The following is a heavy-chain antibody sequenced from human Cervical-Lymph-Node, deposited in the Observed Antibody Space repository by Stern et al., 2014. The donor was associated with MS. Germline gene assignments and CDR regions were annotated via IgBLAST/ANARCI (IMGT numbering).Heavy chain of an antibody. J-gene: IGHJ4*02. V-gene: IGHV4-31*03. CDR1: GFSMSSNGYY. Sequence: QVQLQQSGPGLVKPSQTLSLTCTVSGFSMSSNGYYWSWLRQHTGKGLEWIGYINYSGDAYYKPSLKSRTTMSVDTSKNQFSLRLSSVTAADTAVYYCALLSSNSGDYWGQGTLVTVSS. D-gene: IGHD2/OR15-2a*01. CDR3: ALLSSNSGDY. CDR2: INYSGDA.